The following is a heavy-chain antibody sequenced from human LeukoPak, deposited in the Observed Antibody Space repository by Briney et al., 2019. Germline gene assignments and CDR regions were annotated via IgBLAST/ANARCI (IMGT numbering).Heavy chain of an antibody. CDR1: GFTFSSYS. J-gene: IGHJ4*02. CDR2: ISSSSSIYI. CDR3: ARDLFGELVPDY. V-gene: IGHV3-21*01. D-gene: IGHD3-10*01. Sequence: GGSLRLSCAASGFTFSSYSMNWVRQAPGKGLEWVSSISSSSSIYIYYADSVKGRFTISRDNAKNSLYLQMNSLRAEATAVYYCARDLFGELVPDYWGQGTLVTVSS.